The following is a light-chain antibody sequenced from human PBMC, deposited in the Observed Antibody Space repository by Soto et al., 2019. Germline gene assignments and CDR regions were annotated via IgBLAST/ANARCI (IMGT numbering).Light chain of an antibody. V-gene: IGKV1-9*01. CDR1: QALSNY. CDR2: SAS. CDR3: QQVNNYPLT. J-gene: IGKJ4*01. Sequence: DIQLTQSPSVLSASVGDTVTITCRASQALSNYLAWYQQKPGKAPDLLIYSASTLQSGVPSRFSGSGSETEFSLTIRALQPEDFATYYCQQVNNYPLTFGGGTKVDIK.